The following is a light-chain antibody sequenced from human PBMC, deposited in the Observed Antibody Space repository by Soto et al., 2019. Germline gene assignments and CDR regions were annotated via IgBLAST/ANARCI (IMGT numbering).Light chain of an antibody. J-gene: IGLJ2*01. Sequence: QSALTQPASVSGSPGQSSTISCTGTSRDVGGYNYVSWYQQHPGKAPKLMIYDVSNRPSGVSNRFSGSKSGNTASLTISGLQAEDEADYYCSSYTSSSSLLFGGGTKLTVL. CDR2: DVS. V-gene: IGLV2-14*01. CDR1: SRDVGGYNY. CDR3: SSYTSSSSLL.